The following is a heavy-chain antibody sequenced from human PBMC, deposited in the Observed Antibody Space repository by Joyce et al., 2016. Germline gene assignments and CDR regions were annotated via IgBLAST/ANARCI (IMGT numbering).Heavy chain of an antibody. D-gene: IGHD3-10*01. CDR1: GFTFSDHY. V-gene: IGHV3-72*01. CDR3: NKDRAP. CDR2: IRNKANSYTT. J-gene: IGHJ5*02. Sequence: EVQLVESGGGLVQPGGSLRLSCAASGFTFSDHYMDWVRQAPGKGLEWIARIRNKANSYTTEYAASVKGRFTISRYDSKNSLYLQMDSLKTEDTAVYYCNKDRAPWGQGTLVTVSS.